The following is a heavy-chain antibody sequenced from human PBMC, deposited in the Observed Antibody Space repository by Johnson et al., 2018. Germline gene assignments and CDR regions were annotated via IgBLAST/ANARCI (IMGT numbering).Heavy chain of an antibody. J-gene: IGHJ3*02. CDR3: AGDLTLNYGGNWDGAFDI. CDR1: GFTFSSYS. V-gene: IGHV3-21*01. D-gene: IGHD4-23*01. Sequence: VQLVESGGGLVKPGGSLRLSCAASGFTFSSYSMNWVRQAPGKGLEWVSSISSSSSYIYYADSVKGRFTISRDNAKNSLYLQMNSLRAEDTAVDYWAGDLTLNYGGNWDGAFDIWGQGTMVTVSS. CDR2: ISSSSSYI.